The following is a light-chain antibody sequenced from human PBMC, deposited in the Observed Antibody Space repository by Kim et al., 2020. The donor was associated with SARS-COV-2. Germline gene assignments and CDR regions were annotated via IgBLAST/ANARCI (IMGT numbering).Light chain of an antibody. Sequence: ASVGSRVTHNCRGRQSLWSWLAWDPQKPGEGPKLLIYKGSRLESGGPSRVRGRGSWTKFTLTNNRLEPDDFATYFWQQYNSYSDRFGQGNKLEI. CDR3: QQYNSYSDR. CDR2: KGS. J-gene: IGKJ2*03. CDR1: QSLWSW. V-gene: IGKV1-5*03.